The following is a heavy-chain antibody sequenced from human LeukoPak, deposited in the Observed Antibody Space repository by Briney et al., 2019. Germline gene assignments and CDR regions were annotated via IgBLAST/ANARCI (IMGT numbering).Heavy chain of an antibody. J-gene: IGHJ4*02. CDR3: ARGDAVTAPFAY. D-gene: IGHD4-17*01. Sequence: GESLRLSCAASGFTFSSYSMIWVRQAPGKGREGVSYISSSSSTIYHPDPVKGRLTISRDNAKNSLYLQMNSLRAEDTAVYYCARGDAVTAPFAYWGQGTLVTVSS. CDR2: ISSSSSTI. CDR1: GFTFSSYS. V-gene: IGHV3-48*01.